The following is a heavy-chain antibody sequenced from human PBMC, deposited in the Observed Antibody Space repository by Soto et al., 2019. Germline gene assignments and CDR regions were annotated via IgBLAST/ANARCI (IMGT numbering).Heavy chain of an antibody. CDR2: IIPIFGTA. Sequence: QVQLVQSGAEVKKPGSSVKVSCKASGGTFSSYAISWVRQAPGQGLAWMGGIIPIFGTANYAQKFQGRVTITADESTSTAYMELSSLRSEDTAVYYCARDSACSSTSCLPYYYYGMDVWGQGTTVTVSS. CDR3: ARDSACSSTSCLPYYYYGMDV. V-gene: IGHV1-69*01. CDR1: GGTFSSYA. J-gene: IGHJ6*02. D-gene: IGHD2-2*01.